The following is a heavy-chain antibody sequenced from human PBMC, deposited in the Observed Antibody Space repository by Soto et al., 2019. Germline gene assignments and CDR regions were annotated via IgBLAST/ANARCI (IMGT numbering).Heavy chain of an antibody. CDR2: IYYSGST. CDR3: ARDREYYDFWSGYWYYYYGMDV. J-gene: IGHJ6*02. CDR1: GGSISSGGYY. Sequence: SETLSLTCTVSGGSISSGGYYWSWIRQHPGKGLEWIGYIYYSGSTYYNPSLKSRVTISVDTSKNQFSLKLSSVTAADTAVYYCARDREYYDFWSGYWYYYYGMDVWGQGTTVTVSS. D-gene: IGHD3-3*01. V-gene: IGHV4-31*03.